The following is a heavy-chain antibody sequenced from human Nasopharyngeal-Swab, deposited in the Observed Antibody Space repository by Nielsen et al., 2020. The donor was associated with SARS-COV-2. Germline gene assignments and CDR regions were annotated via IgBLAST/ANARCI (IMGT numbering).Heavy chain of an antibody. CDR2: IWYDGSNK. CDR3: ARSGQWLVQDY. Sequence: GESLKISCAASGFTFSSYDMHWVRQAPGKGLEWVAVIWYDGSNKYYADSVKGRFTISRDNSKNTLYLQMNSLRAEDTAVYYCARSGQWLVQDYWGQGTLVTVSS. V-gene: IGHV3-33*08. CDR1: GFTFSSYD. J-gene: IGHJ4*02. D-gene: IGHD6-19*01.